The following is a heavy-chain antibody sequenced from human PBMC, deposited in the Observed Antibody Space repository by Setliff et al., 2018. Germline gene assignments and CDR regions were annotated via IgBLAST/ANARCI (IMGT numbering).Heavy chain of an antibody. CDR1: GYTFTSYG. D-gene: IGHD2-2*01. J-gene: IGHJ6*02. V-gene: IGHV1-18*01. CDR3: ARDCSSTSCYGYYYYYGMDV. CDR2: ISAYNGNT. Sequence: ASVKVSCKASGYTFTSYGISWVRQAPGQGLEWMGWISAYNGNTNYAQKLQGRVTMTTDTSTSTAYMELRCLRSDDTAVYYCARDCSSTSCYGYYYYYGMDVWGQGTTVTVSS.